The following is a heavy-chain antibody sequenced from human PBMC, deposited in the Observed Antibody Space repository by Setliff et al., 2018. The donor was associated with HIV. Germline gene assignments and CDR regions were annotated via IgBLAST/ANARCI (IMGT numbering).Heavy chain of an antibody. CDR1: GYSISSGYY. CDR2: IFHSGSS. CDR3: TRAEQQLPYYYYYYGMDV. D-gene: IGHD6-13*01. J-gene: IGHJ6*02. Sequence: PSETLSLTCTVSGYSISSGYYWGWIRQPPGKGLEWIGSIFHSGSSYYNPSLKSRVTISVDKSKNQFSLNLSSVTAADTAVYYCTRAEQQLPYYYYYYGMDVWGQGTTVTVSS. V-gene: IGHV4-38-2*02.